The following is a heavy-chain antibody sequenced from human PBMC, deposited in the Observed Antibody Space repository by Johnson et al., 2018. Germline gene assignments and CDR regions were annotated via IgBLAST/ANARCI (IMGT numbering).Heavy chain of an antibody. CDR1: GFTFSNFA. J-gene: IGHJ1*01. CDR3: AKDREYDSSVYYSEYFQH. D-gene: IGHD3-22*01. V-gene: IGHV3-23*04. Sequence: VQLVESGGGLVQXGESLRLSCAASGFTFSNFAMSWVRQAPGKGLEWVSAISGSDDITYYAGSVKGRFTISRDNSKNMLYLQMNSLRFEETGVNYCAKDREYDSSVYYSEYFQHWGQGTLVTVSS. CDR2: ISGSDDIT.